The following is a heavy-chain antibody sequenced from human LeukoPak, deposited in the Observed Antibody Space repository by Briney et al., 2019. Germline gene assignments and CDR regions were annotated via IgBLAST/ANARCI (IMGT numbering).Heavy chain of an antibody. CDR1: GGTFSSYA. V-gene: IGHV1-69*04. CDR2: IIPILVIA. J-gene: IGHJ4*02. CDR3: ARDSSAYDSSGYPEYYFDY. Sequence: SVKVSCKASGGTFSSYAISWVRQAPGQGLEWMGRIIPILVIANYAQKFQGRVTITADKSTSTAYMELSSLRSEDTAVYYCARDSSAYDSSGYPEYYFDYWGQGTMVTVSS. D-gene: IGHD3-22*01.